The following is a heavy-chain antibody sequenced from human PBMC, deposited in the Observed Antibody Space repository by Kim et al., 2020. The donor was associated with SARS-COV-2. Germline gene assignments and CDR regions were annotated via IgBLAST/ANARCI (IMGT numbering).Heavy chain of an antibody. CDR3: ASTWSS. V-gene: IGHV3-21*01. CDR1: GFTFSSYS. D-gene: IGHD3-3*01. Sequence: GGSLRLSCAASGFTFSSYSMNWVRQAPGKGLEWVSSISISSSYKYYADSVKGRFTISRDNAKNSLYLQMNSLRAEDTAVYYCASTWSSGGQGTLVTVSS. CDR2: ISISSSYK. J-gene: IGHJ4*02.